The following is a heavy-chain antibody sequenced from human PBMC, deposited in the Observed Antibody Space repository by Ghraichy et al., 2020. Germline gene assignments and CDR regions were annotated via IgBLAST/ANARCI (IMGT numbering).Heavy chain of an antibody. D-gene: IGHD3-22*01. CDR3: ARDAQPPNYYDSSGYYYPGDY. Sequence: ASVKVSCKASGYTFTGYYMHWVRQAPGQGLEWMGWINPNSGGTNYAQKFQGRVTMTRDTSISTAYMELSRLRSDDTAVYYCARDAQPPNYYDSSGYYYPGDYWGQGTLVTVSS. J-gene: IGHJ4*02. V-gene: IGHV1-2*02. CDR2: INPNSGGT. CDR1: GYTFTGYY.